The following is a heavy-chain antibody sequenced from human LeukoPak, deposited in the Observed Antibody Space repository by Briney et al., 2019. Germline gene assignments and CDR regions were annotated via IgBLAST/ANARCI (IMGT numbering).Heavy chain of an antibody. V-gene: IGHV3-43*02. CDR2: ISGDGGST. D-gene: IGHD5-18*01. J-gene: IGHJ4*02. Sequence: GGSLRLSCAASGFTFDDYAMHWVRQAPGKGLEWVSLISGDGGSTYYADSVKGRFTISRDNSKNSLYLLTNSLTTEDTALYYCAKDRGGYSYAADYWGQGTLVTVSS. CDR1: GFTFDDYA. CDR3: AKDRGGYSYAADY.